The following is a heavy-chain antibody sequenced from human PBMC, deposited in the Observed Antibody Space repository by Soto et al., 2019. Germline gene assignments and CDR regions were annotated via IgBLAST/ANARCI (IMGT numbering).Heavy chain of an antibody. CDR3: ARHGVWGGLGVAGWY. D-gene: IGHD6-19*01. J-gene: IGHJ4*02. V-gene: IGHV4-39*01. CDR2: IYYSGST. Sequence: RHPPGKGLEWIGSIYYSGSTYYTPSLKSRVTISVDASKNQFSLKLSSVTAADTAVYYCARHGVWGGLGVAGWYWGQGTLVTVS.